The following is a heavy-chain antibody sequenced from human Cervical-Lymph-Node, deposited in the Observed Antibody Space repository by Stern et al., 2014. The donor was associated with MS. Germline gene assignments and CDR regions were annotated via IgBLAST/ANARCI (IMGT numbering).Heavy chain of an antibody. CDR2: IYYSGTT. CDR3: ARYSSSWYNWFDP. V-gene: IGHV4-61*01. J-gene: IGHJ5*02. D-gene: IGHD6-13*01. Sequence: QLVESAPGLVKPSETLSLTCTVSGGSVSSGSYYWSWIRQPPGKGLEWLGYIYYSGTTNYNPSLKSRVPISVDTSKNQFSLKLSSVTAADTAVYYCARYSSSWYNWFDPWGQGTLVTVSS. CDR1: GGSVSSGSYY.